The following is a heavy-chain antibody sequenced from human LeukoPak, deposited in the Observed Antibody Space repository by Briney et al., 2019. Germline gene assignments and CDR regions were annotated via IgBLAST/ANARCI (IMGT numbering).Heavy chain of an antibody. CDR1: GFTFRIYS. CDR2: ISSSSSYI. CDR3: ARGVDYAFDY. D-gene: IGHD4-17*01. V-gene: IGHV3-21*01. J-gene: IGHJ4*02. Sequence: GGSLRLSCEASGFTFRIYSMNWVRQAPGKGLDWVSSISSSSSYIYYADSVKGRFTISRDDSKKTLYLQMDSLRPDDTAVYYCARGVDYAFDYWGQGTPVTVSS.